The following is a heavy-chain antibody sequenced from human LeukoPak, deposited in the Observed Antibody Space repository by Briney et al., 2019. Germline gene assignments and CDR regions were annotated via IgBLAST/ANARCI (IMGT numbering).Heavy chain of an antibody. CDR1: GYIFDDYD. Sequence: GASVKLFCETSGYIFDDYDINWVRQATGQGLEWMGWMNPYSGGTGYAQNFQGRVTMTMDTSISTAYMELSSLTSEDTAVYFCARFHRHQLPKSDYWGQGTLVTVSS. CDR3: ARFHRHQLPKSDY. D-gene: IGHD1-14*01. J-gene: IGHJ4*02. CDR2: MNPYSGGT. V-gene: IGHV1-8*01.